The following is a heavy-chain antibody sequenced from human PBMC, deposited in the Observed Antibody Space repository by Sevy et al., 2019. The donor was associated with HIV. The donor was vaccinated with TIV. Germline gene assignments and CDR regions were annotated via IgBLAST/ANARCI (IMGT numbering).Heavy chain of an antibody. CDR1: GFTFSSYA. V-gene: IGHV3-23*01. J-gene: IGHJ5*02. D-gene: IGHD3-10*01. CDR2: ISGSGGST. CDR3: AKDQTTWGHARMVRGGVNWFDP. Sequence: GGSLRLSCAASGFTFSSYAMSWVRQAPGKGLEWVSAISGSGGSTYYADSVKGRFTISRDNSKNTLYLQMNSLRAEDTAVYYCAKDQTTWGHARMVRGGVNWFDPWGQGTLVTVSS.